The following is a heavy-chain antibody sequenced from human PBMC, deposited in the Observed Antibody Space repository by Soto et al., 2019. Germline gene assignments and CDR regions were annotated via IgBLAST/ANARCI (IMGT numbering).Heavy chain of an antibody. CDR1: GYTFTSYA. CDR2: INAGNGNT. D-gene: IGHD2-21*01. Sequence: QVQLVQSGAEVKKPGASVKVSCKASGYTFTSYAMHWVRQAPGQRLEWMGWINAGNGNTKYSQKFQGRVTITRDTSASTAYMELSSLRSEDTAVYYCAGGFSGCDADWFDPWGQGSLVTVSS. CDR3: AGGFSGCDADWFDP. V-gene: IGHV1-3*01. J-gene: IGHJ5*02.